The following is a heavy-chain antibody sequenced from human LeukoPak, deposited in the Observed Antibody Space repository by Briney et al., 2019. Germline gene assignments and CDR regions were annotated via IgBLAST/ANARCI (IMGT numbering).Heavy chain of an antibody. CDR3: AKERYSTSYPREVSPFDY. V-gene: IGHV1-46*01. CDR2: INPSGGST. J-gene: IGHJ4*02. D-gene: IGHD3-9*01. CDR1: GYTFTSYY. Sequence: ASVKVSCKASGYTFTSYYMHWVRQAPGQGLEWMGIINPSGGSTSYAQKFQGRVTMTRDMSTSTVYMELSSLRSEDTAVYYCAKERYSTSYPREVSPFDYWGQGTLVTVSS.